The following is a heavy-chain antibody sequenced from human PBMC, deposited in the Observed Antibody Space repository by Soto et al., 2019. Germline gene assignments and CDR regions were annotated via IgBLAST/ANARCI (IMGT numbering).Heavy chain of an antibody. J-gene: IGHJ4*02. CDR3: ARDNGDFDS. CDR2: IYYSGST. CDR1: GGSISSYY. D-gene: IGHD4-17*01. Sequence: LSLTCTVSGGSISSYYWSWIRQPPGKGLEWIGYIYYSGSTNYNPSLKSRVTISVDTSKNQFSLKLSSVTAADTAVYYCARDNGDFDSWGQGTLVTVSS. V-gene: IGHV4-59*01.